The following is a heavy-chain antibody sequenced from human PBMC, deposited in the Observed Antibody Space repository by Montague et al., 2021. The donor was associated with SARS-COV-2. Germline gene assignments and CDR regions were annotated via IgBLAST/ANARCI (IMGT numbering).Heavy chain of an antibody. CDR1: GGSFSGYY. Sequence: SETLSLICAVYGGSFSGYYWSWIRQPPGKGLEWIGEINHSGSTNYSPSLKSRVTISMDTSKNQFSLKLSSVTAADTAVYYCARGVRQLGVRYYYYYIDVWDKGTTVTVSS. D-gene: IGHD6-6*01. CDR3: ARGVRQLGVRYYYYYIDV. J-gene: IGHJ6*03. V-gene: IGHV4-34*01. CDR2: INHSGST.